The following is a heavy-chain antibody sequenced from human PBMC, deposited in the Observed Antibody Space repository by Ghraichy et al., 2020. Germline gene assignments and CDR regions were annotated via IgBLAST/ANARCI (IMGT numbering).Heavy chain of an antibody. CDR2: ITSTSRFI. D-gene: IGHD4-23*01. V-gene: IGHV3-48*01. CDR3: ARASTVVRFYYYDGMDV. CDR1: GFSFSSYN. J-gene: IGHJ6*02. Sequence: GGSLRLSCVGSGFSFSSYNMNWVRQAPGKGLEWVSYITSTSRFISYADSVKGRFTVSRDNAQNSLSLQMKSLRGEDTVVYYCARASTVVRFYYYDGMDVWGQGTTVTVSS.